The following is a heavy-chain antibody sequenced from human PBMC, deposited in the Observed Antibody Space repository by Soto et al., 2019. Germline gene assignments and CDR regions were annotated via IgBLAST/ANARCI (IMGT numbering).Heavy chain of an antibody. CDR1: GYIFVNYG. CDR2: ISPYTGNT. D-gene: IGHD3-16*01. V-gene: IGHV1-18*01. Sequence: QVQLVQSGDEVKKPGASVKVSCKASGYIFVNYGIAWVRQAPGQGLEWMGWISPYTGNTHSATKIQGRLTMTTETSTNTAYMDLGSLTSDDTAVYYCVMVDNYVTPTPQDVWGQGTTVTVSS. CDR3: VMVDNYVTPTPQDV. J-gene: IGHJ6*02.